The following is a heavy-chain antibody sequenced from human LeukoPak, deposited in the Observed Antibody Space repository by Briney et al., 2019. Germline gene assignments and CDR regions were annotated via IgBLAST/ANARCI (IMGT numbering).Heavy chain of an antibody. CDR1: GYSFTSYW. J-gene: IGHJ1*01. CDR3: ARTSSSWRAEYFQH. D-gene: IGHD6-13*01. V-gene: IGHV5-51*01. Sequence: GESLKISCKGSGYSFTSYWIGWVRQMPGKGLEWMGIIYPGDSDTRYSPSFQGQVTISADKSISTAYLQWSSLKASDTAMYYCARTSSSWRAEYFQHWGQGTLSPSPQ. CDR2: IYPGDSDT.